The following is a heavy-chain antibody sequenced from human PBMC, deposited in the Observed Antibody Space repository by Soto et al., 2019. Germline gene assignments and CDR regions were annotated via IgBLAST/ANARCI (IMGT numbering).Heavy chain of an antibody. V-gene: IGHV1-69*13. Sequence: GASVKVSCKASGGTFSSETITWVRQAPGQGLEWMGGIIPITDTANYAQNFQGRVTITADESTSTVYMELSSLRSEDTAVYYCATLVPAPIKLFPRLGWFDPWGQGTLV. CDR2: IIPITDTA. J-gene: IGHJ5*02. CDR3: ATLVPAPIKLFPRLGWFDP. D-gene: IGHD2-2*02. CDR1: GGTFSSET.